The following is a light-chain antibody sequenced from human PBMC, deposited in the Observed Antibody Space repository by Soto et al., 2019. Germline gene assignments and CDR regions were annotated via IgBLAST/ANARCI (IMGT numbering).Light chain of an antibody. CDR2: WAS. J-gene: IGKJ2*01. CDR1: QRLWYKKDKKTY. V-gene: IGKV4-1*01. Sequence: DIVMTQSPDSLTVSLGERATINCRSIQRLWYKKDKKTYLTWYQQKPGQPPEALIYWASIRESGVPGRFSGSGSATDFTLTISSLQPEDVAVYYCQQSYGIPYTFGQGTKVEI. CDR3: QQSYGIPYT.